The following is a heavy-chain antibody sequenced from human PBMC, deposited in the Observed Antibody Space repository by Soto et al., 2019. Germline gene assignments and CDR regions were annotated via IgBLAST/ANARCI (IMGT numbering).Heavy chain of an antibody. V-gene: IGHV3-21*01. D-gene: IGHD3-22*01. CDR1: GFIFSSYS. CDR3: ARGGDSSGSWPRY. J-gene: IGHJ4*02. Sequence: EVQLVQSGGGLVKPGGSLRLSCAASGFIFSSYSMNWVRQAPGKGLEWVSSVSSSSSYIYYADSLKGRFTISRDNAKNSLYVQMNSLRVEDTAVYYCARGGDSSGSWPRYWGQGTLVTVSS. CDR2: VSSSSSYI.